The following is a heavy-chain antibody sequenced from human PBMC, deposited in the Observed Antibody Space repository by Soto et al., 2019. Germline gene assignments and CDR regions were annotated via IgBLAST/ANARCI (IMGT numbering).Heavy chain of an antibody. Sequence: QVQLVQSGAEVKKPGASVKVSCKASGYTFTSYYMHWVRQAPGQGLEWMGIINPSGGSTSYAQKFQGRVTMTRDTSTSTVYMELSSLRSEDTAVYYCARDPKGYCSSTSCYANNWCDPWGQGTLVTVSS. CDR2: INPSGGST. CDR1: GYTFTSYY. D-gene: IGHD2-2*01. V-gene: IGHV1-46*03. J-gene: IGHJ5*02. CDR3: ARDPKGYCSSTSCYANNWCDP.